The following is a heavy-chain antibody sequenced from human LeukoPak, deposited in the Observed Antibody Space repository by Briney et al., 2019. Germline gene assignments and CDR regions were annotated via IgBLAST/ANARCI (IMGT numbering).Heavy chain of an antibody. CDR2: ISYDGSNE. Sequence: GGSLRLSCAASGFTVSSNYMNWVRQAPGKGLEWVAVISYDGSNEYYADSVKGRFTISRDNSKNTLYLQMNSLRAEDTAFYYCAKDYSLYCSSASCYTPFDYWGQGALVTVSS. CDR3: AKDYSLYCSSASCYTPFDY. D-gene: IGHD2-2*02. J-gene: IGHJ4*02. CDR1: GFTVSSNY. V-gene: IGHV3-30*18.